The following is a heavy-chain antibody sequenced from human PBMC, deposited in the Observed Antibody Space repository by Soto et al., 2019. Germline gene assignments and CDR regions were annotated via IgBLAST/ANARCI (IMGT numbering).Heavy chain of an antibody. V-gene: IGHV3-53*01. D-gene: IGHD3-10*01. J-gene: IGHJ6*02. CDR3: ARRVTMVRDYEYYYGMDV. CDR2: IYSGGST. CDR1: GFTVSSNY. Sequence: GGSLRLSCAASGFTVSSNYMSWVRQAPGKGLVLVSVIYSGGSTYYADSVKGRFTISRDNSKNTLYLQMNSLRAEDTAVYYCARRVTMVRDYEYYYGMDVWGQGTTVTVSS.